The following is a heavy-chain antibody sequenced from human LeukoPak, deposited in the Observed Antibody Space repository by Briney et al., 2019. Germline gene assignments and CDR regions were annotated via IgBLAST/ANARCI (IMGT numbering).Heavy chain of an antibody. Sequence: SSETLSLTCTVSGGSISSYYWSWIRQPPGKGLEWIGYIYYSGSTNYNPSLKSRVTISVDTSKNQFSLKLSSVTAADTAVYYCARVNLYCSSTSCYGGWFDPWGQGTLVTVSS. CDR2: IYYSGST. CDR1: GGSISSYY. J-gene: IGHJ5*02. V-gene: IGHV4-59*01. CDR3: ARVNLYCSSTSCYGGWFDP. D-gene: IGHD2-2*01.